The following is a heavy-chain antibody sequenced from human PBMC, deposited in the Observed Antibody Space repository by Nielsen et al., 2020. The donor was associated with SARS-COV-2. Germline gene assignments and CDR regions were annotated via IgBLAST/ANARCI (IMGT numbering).Heavy chain of an antibody. CDR3: ATSAPQNSGGGLDP. V-gene: IGHV1-46*01. J-gene: IGHJ5*02. CDR1: GYTFTSYY. D-gene: IGHD1-26*01. CDR2: INPSGGST. Sequence: ASVKVSCKASGYTFTSYYMHWVRPAPGQGLEWMGIINPSGGSTSYAQKFQGIVTMTRDTSIRTDYMELTRLTSDDTAVFYCATSAPQNSGGGLDPWGQGTLVTVSS.